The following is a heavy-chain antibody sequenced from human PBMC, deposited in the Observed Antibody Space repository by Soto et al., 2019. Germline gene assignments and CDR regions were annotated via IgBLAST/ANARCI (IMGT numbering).Heavy chain of an antibody. J-gene: IGHJ4*02. Sequence: EVQLLESGGGSVQPGGSLKLSCAVSGFSISEYGVTWVRQPPGKGLEWVSGFSGGRGGTFYADSVRGRFTISRDNSRNMVYLQMVSLGVEDTAVYYSVKWNGFGDSWGQGTLVTVSS. D-gene: IGHD1-1*01. CDR1: GFSISEYG. CDR3: VKWNGFGDS. CDR2: FSGGRGGT. V-gene: IGHV3-23*01.